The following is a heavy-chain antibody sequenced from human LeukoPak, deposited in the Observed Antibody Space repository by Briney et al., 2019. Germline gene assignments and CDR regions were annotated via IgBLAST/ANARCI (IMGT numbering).Heavy chain of an antibody. D-gene: IGHD2-21*02. CDR2: IASDRSHT. CDR1: GFTFSNYF. J-gene: IGHJ3*02. CDR3: ARERQDTVIHSGAFDI. V-gene: IGHV3-30-3*01. Sequence: PGGSLRLSCAASGFTFSNYFMHWVRQAPGKGLEWVADIASDRSHTFYVESVKGRFTISRDNSKNTLYLQMNSLGPEDTAVYFCARERQDTVIHSGAFDIWGQGTMVTVSS.